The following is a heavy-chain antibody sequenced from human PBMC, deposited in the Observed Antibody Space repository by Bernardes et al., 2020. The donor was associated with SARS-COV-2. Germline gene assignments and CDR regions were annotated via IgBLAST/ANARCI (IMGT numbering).Heavy chain of an antibody. Sequence: GSLRLSCAVSGFTFSLYAMSWVRQAPGKGLEWVSTINNGGGSTYYADSVKGRFTISRDNSKNTVFLVMKSLRAEDTAVYYCAKITTTVVTPGPFDHWGQGTLVT. CDR1: GFTFSLYA. D-gene: IGHD4-17*01. CDR2: INNGGGST. CDR3: AKITTTVVTPGPFDH. V-gene: IGHV3-23*01. J-gene: IGHJ4*02.